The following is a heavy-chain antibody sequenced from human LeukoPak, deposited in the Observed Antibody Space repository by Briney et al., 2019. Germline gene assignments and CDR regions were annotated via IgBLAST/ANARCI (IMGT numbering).Heavy chain of an antibody. V-gene: IGHV1-18*01. CDR1: GYTFTTYG. J-gene: IGHJ4*02. CDR2: ISAYDGET. D-gene: IGHD3-9*01. Sequence: ASVKVSCKASGYTFTTYGISWVRQAPGQGLEWMGWISAYDGETNYAQKFQGRVTMITDTSTSTAYMELRSLRSDDTAVYYCARQRPVLRYFDWLLTPAYFDYWGQGTLVIVSS. CDR3: ARQRPVLRYFDWLLTPAYFDY.